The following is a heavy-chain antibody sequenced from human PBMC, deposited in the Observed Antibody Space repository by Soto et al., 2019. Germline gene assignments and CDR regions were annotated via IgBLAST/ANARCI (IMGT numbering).Heavy chain of an antibody. J-gene: IGHJ4*02. CDR1: GFSLSTSGVG. V-gene: IGHV2-5*06. CDR3: AQRQTHCGGNCYSGFDY. Sequence: QITLKESGPTLVKPTQTLTLTCTFSGFSLSTSGVGVGWIRQPPGKALEWLALIYWDDDKRYCPSLKSRLTITKDTSKNQVVLTMTNMDPVDTATYHCAQRQTHCGGNCYSGFDYWGQGTLVTVSS. CDR2: IYWDDDK. D-gene: IGHD2-21*02.